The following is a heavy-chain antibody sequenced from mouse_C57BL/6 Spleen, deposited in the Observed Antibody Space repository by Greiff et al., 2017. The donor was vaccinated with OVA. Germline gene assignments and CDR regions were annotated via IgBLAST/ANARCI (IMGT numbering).Heavy chain of an antibody. V-gene: IGHV3-6*01. CDR3: ARGGYGSSYEWYFDV. CDR1: GYSITSGYY. D-gene: IGHD1-1*01. J-gene: IGHJ1*03. Sequence: EVQLQQSGPGLVKPSQSLSLTCSVTGYSITSGYYWNWIRQFPGNKLEWMGYISYDGSNNYNPSLKNRISITRDTSKNQFFLKLNSVTTEDTATYYCARGGYGSSYEWYFDVWGTGTTVTVSS. CDR2: ISYDGSN.